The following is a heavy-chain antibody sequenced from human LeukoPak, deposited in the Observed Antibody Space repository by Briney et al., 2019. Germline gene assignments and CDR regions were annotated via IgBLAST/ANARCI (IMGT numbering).Heavy chain of an antibody. CDR3: ASCGGTLVYDPYYYGMDV. CDR1: GFTFSDYY. D-gene: IGHD5/OR15-5a*01. V-gene: IGHV3-11*01. CDR2: ISSSGGTI. J-gene: IGHJ6*02. Sequence: PGGSLRVSCAASGFTFSDYYMSWIRQAPGKGLEWVSYISSSGGTIYYADSVKGRFAISRDNAKNSLYLQMNSLRAEDTAVYYCASCGGTLVYDPYYYGMDVWGQGTTVTVSS.